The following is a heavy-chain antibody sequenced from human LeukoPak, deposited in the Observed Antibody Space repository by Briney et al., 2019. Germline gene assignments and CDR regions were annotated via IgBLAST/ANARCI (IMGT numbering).Heavy chain of an antibody. D-gene: IGHD1-1*01. V-gene: IGHV3-30*04. CDR2: ISYDGSYK. CDR1: GFTFSSYA. CDR3: ARDWNAGGYYFDY. J-gene: IGHJ4*02. Sequence: GGSLRLSCAASGFTFSSYAMHWVRQAPGKGLEWVAIISYDGSYKYYEDSVEGRFTISRDNSKNTLYLQTNSLRAEDTAVYYCARDWNAGGYYFDYWGQGTLVTISS.